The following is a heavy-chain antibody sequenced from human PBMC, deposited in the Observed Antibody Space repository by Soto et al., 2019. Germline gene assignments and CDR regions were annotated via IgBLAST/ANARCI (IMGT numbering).Heavy chain of an antibody. D-gene: IGHD2-21*02. CDR2: IYYSGCT. V-gene: IGHV4-30-4*01. Sequence: PSETLSLPCSVAAGSLSSGDYYWSWIRQPPGKGLAWIGYIYYSGCTYYNPSLKSRVTISVDTSKHQFSLKLSSVTAADPAGCYCASSDLDYFDYWGQGTLVTVSS. CDR1: AGSLSSGDYY. J-gene: IGHJ4*02. CDR3: ASSDLDYFDY.